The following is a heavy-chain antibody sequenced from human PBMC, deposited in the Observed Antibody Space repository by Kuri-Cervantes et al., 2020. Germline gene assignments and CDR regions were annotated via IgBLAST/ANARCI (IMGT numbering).Heavy chain of an antibody. Sequence: GESLKISCAASGFIFREYYMSWIRQAPGKGLEWVANIKQDGSEKYYVDSVKGRFTISRDNAKNSLYLQMNSLRAEDTAVYYCARVGSPVAHLRWIDYWGQGTLVTVSS. V-gene: IGHV3-7*01. D-gene: IGHD6-19*01. CDR3: ARVGSPVAHLRWIDY. CDR1: GFIFREYY. J-gene: IGHJ4*02. CDR2: IKQDGSEK.